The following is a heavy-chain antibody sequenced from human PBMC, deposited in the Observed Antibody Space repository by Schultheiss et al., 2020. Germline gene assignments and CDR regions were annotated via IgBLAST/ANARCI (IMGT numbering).Heavy chain of an antibody. CDR1: GGSISSYY. CDR2: IYYSGST. Sequence: SETLSLTCAVSGGSISSYYWSWIRQPPGKGLEWIGYIYYSGSTYYNPSLKSRVTISVDTSKNQFSLKLSSVTAADTAVYYCARGRGVVAVQEYFQHWGQGTLVNVSS. D-gene: IGHD2-15*01. CDR3: ARGRGVVAVQEYFQH. V-gene: IGHV4-59*06. J-gene: IGHJ1*01.